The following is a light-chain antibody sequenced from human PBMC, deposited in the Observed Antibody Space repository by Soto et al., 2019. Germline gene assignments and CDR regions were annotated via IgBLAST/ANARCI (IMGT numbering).Light chain of an antibody. Sequence: QSVLTQPPSVSGAPGQSVTISCTGNSSNIEAGYDVHWYQHLPGTAPKLMISEVSNRPSGVPDRFSGSKSGNTASLTISGLQAEDEADYYCSLYTSSSTYVFGTGTKVTVL. CDR1: SSNIEAGYD. CDR2: EVS. V-gene: IGLV1-40*01. J-gene: IGLJ1*01. CDR3: SLYTSSSTYV.